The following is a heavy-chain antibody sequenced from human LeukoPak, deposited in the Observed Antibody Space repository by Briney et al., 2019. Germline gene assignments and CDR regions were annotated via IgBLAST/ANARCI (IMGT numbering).Heavy chain of an antibody. V-gene: IGHV3-30*04. CDR1: GFTFSSYA. CDR3: ARDPGTMIVVDY. CDR2: TSFDGSDN. Sequence: GGSLRLSCAPSGFTFSSYAMHWVRQAPGKGLKWVAVTSFDGSDNYYAASVKGRFTISRDNSKNTLYLQMNSLRPDDTAVYYCARDPGTMIVVDYWGQGTLVAVSS. D-gene: IGHD3-22*01. J-gene: IGHJ4*02.